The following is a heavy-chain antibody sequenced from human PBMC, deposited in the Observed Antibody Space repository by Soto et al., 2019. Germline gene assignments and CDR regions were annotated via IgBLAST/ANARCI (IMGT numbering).Heavy chain of an antibody. CDR1: GFTFRSYG. CDR2: ISSSGSTI. J-gene: IGHJ4*02. V-gene: IGHV3-48*04. D-gene: IGHD3-16*02. CDR3: ARGPYDYVWGSNPPHFDY. Sequence: GGSLRLSCAASGFTFRSYGMNWVRQAPGKGLEWISYISSSGSTIYYADSVKGRFTISRDNAKNSLYLQMNSLRAEDTAFYYCARGPYDYVWGSNPPHFDYWGQGTLVTVSS.